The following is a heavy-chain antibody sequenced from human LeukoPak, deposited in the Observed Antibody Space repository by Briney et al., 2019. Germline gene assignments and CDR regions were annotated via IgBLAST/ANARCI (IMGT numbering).Heavy chain of an antibody. J-gene: IGHJ4*02. Sequence: ASVKVSCKASGYTFTSYDINWVRQATGQGLGWLGYMNPNSGNTGSAQKFQGRFTMTWDTPISTAYMELSSLRSEDTAVYYCAREGFDYWGRGTLVTVSS. V-gene: IGHV1-8*01. CDR2: MNPNSGNT. CDR3: AREGFDY. CDR1: GYTFTSYD.